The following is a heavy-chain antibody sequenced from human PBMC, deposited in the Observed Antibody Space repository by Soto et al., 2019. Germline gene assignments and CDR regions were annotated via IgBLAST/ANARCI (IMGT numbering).Heavy chain of an antibody. V-gene: IGHV1-18*01. CDR1: GYAFTTYG. CDR3: ARGRYGDY. CDR2: ISAHNGNT. D-gene: IGHD1-1*01. J-gene: IGHJ4*02. Sequence: QVHLVQSGAEVKKPEASVKVSCKGSGYAFTTYGITWVRQAPGQGLEWMGWISAHNGNTNYAQKLQGRVTVTRDTSTSTAYMELRSLRSADTAVYYCARGRYGDYWGQGALVTVSS.